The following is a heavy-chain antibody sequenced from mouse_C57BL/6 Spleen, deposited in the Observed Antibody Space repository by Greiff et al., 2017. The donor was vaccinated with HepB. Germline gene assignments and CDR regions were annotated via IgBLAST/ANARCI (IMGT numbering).Heavy chain of an antibody. D-gene: IGHD2-5*01. Sequence: QVQLQQPGAELVRPGSSVKLSCKASGYTFTSYWMHWVKQRPIQGLEWIGNIDPSDSETHYNQKFKDKATLTVDKSSSTAYLQLSSLTSEDSAVYYCARRVYSNYNFDYWGQGPTLTVSS. V-gene: IGHV1-52*01. J-gene: IGHJ2*01. CDR2: IDPSDSET. CDR3: ARRVYSNYNFDY. CDR1: GYTFTSYW.